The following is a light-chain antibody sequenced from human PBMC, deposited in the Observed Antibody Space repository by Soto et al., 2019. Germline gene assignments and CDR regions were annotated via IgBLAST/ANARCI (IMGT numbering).Light chain of an antibody. CDR3: QQRSNWPPWT. V-gene: IGKV3-11*01. CDR1: QSVSSY. Sequence: EIVLTQSPATLSLSPGERATLSCRASQSVSSYLAWYQQKPGQAPRLLIYDASNRATGIPARFSGSGSGTDFTLTISSLDPEDFAFYYCQQRSNWPPWTFGQGTKLEIK. J-gene: IGKJ1*01. CDR2: DAS.